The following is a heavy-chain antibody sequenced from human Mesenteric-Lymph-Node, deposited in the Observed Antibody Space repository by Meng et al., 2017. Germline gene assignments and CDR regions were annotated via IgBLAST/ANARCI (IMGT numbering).Heavy chain of an antibody. D-gene: IGHD1-14*01. CDR3: ARNREPGCAFDI. V-gene: IGHV6-1*01. J-gene: IGHJ3*02. CDR2: TYDRSKWYH. Sequence: SQTLSLTCAISVDSVSSNSAAWNWIRQSPSRGLEWLGRTYDRSKWYHDYAVSVKSRITINPDTSKNRFCLQLNDVTPEDTAVYYCARNREPGCAFDIWGQGTMVTVSS. CDR1: VDSVSSNSAA.